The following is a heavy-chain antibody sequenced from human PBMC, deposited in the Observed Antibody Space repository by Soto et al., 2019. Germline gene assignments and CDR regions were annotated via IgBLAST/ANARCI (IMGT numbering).Heavy chain of an antibody. Sequence: LPLTCAVSGGSISSGGYSWSWIRQPPGTGLEWIGYIYHSGSTYYNPPLKSRVTISVDRSKNQFSLKLSFVTAADTAVYYCARATIGYSSSRIDHWGQGTLVTVSS. J-gene: IGHJ5*02. CDR3: ARATIGYSSSRIDH. V-gene: IGHV4-30-2*01. CDR2: IYHSGST. D-gene: IGHD6-13*01. CDR1: GGSISSGGYS.